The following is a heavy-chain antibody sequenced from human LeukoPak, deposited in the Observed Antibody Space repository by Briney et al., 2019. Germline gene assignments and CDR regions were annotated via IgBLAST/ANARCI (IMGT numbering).Heavy chain of an antibody. D-gene: IGHD6-13*01. CDR3: AIVGRQLAPFDY. CDR1: GSSIRSNY. CDR2: IYTSGST. V-gene: IGHV4-4*07. J-gene: IGHJ4*02. Sequence: SETLSLTCTVSGSSIRSNYWSWIRQPAGEGLEWIGRIYTSGSTNYNPSLMGRVTMSVDTSKHQFSLKLSSVTAADTAVYYCAIVGRQLAPFDYWGQGTLVTVSS.